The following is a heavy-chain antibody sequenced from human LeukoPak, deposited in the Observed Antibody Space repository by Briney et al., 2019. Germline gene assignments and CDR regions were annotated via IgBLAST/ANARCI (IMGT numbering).Heavy chain of an antibody. V-gene: IGHV3-23*01. CDR2: LSGSGGST. D-gene: IGHD3-9*01. Sequence: GGSLRLSCAASGFTFSNYAMSWVRQAPGKGLEWVSALSGSGGSTYYADSVKGRFTISRDNSKNTLYVQMNNLRAEDTALYYCAKDRGYDILTGRFDSWGQGTLVTVS. J-gene: IGHJ4*02. CDR3: AKDRGYDILTGRFDS. CDR1: GFTFSNYA.